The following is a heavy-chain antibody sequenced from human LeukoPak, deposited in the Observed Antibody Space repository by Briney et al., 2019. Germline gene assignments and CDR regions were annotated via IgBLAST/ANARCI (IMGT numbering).Heavy chain of an antibody. CDR3: ARPYRSASDAFDI. Sequence: SQTLSLTCTVSGGSISSGGYYWSWIRQHPGKGLEWIGYIYYSGSTYYNPSLKSRVTISVDTSKNQFSLKLSSVTAADTAVYYCARPYRSASDAFDIWGQGTMVTVSS. D-gene: IGHD6-6*01. CDR1: GGSISSGGYY. CDR2: IYYSGST. J-gene: IGHJ3*02. V-gene: IGHV4-31*03.